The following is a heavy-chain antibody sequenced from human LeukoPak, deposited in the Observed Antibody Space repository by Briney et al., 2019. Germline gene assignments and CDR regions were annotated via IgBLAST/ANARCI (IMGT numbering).Heavy chain of an antibody. CDR1: GFTVSNNY. J-gene: IGHJ6*02. D-gene: IGHD2-2*01. Sequence: GGSLRLSCAASGFTVSNNYMNWVRQAPGKGLEWVSTIYSDGNTYYADSVKGRFTISRHSSENTLYLQMNSMKPEDAAMYYCASSSSYYFYAMDVWGQGTTVTVSS. CDR3: ASSSSYYFYAMDV. CDR2: IYSDGNT. V-gene: IGHV3-53*04.